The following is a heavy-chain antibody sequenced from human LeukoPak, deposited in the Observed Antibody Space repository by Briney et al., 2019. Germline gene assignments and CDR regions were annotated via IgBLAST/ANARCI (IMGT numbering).Heavy chain of an antibody. J-gene: IGHJ4*02. D-gene: IGHD6-19*01. V-gene: IGHV1-2*06. CDR2: INPNRGGT. Sequence: ASVKVSCKASGYTFTGHYMHWVRQAPGQGLEWMGRINPNRGGTNYAQKFQGRVTMTRDTSISTAYMELSRLRSDDTAVYYCARDAVAGFDYWGQGTLVTVSS. CDR3: ARDAVAGFDY. CDR1: GYTFTGHY.